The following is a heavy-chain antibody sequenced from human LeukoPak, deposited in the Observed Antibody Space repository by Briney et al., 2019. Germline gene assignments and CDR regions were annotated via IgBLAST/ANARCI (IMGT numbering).Heavy chain of an antibody. CDR3: AKTLTIFGVVINSPGFDS. D-gene: IGHD3-3*01. J-gene: IGHJ5*01. CDR1: GGTFSSYA. Sequence: SVKVSCKASGGTFSSYAISWVRQAPGQGLEWMGGIIPIFGTANYAQKFQGRVTITADESTSTAYMELSSLRSEDTAVYYCAKTLTIFGVVINSPGFDSWGQGTLVTVSS. V-gene: IGHV1-69*13. CDR2: IIPIFGTA.